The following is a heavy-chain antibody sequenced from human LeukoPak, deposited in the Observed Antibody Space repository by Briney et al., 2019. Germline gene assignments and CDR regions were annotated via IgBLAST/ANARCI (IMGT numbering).Heavy chain of an antibody. CDR3: ARDSQLRGDDYGYFDY. Sequence: QPGRSLRLSCAASGFTFDDYAMHWVRQAPGKGLEWVSGITWNSGTIAYADSVKGRFIISRDNAKNSLYLQMNSPRNEDTALYYCARDSQLRGDDYGYFDYWGQGTLVTVSS. V-gene: IGHV3-9*01. CDR2: ITWNSGTI. D-gene: IGHD5-12*01. J-gene: IGHJ4*02. CDR1: GFTFDDYA.